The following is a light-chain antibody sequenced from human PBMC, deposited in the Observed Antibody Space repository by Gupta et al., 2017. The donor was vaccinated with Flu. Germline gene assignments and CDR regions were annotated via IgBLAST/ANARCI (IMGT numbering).Light chain of an antibody. Sequence: VTISSTGSSSNIGATYDVHWYQQLPGSAPTLLIDGKRNRPSGVPDRFSGSQSGTSASLAIAGLQAEDEADYYCQSYDRSLTGWVFGGGTKLIVL. CDR1: SSNIGATYD. CDR2: GKR. J-gene: IGLJ3*02. V-gene: IGLV1-40*01. CDR3: QSYDRSLTGWV.